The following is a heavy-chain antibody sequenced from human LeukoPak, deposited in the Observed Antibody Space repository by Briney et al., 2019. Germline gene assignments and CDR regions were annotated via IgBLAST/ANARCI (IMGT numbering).Heavy chain of an antibody. CDR1: GGSISSGDDY. CDR2: IYYSGST. CDR3: ARDLLNEGNHLDY. J-gene: IGHJ4*02. D-gene: IGHD4-23*01. V-gene: IGHV4-30-4*01. Sequence: PSQTLSLTCTVSGGSISSGDDYWSWIRQPPGKGLEWIGYIYYSGSTYYNPSLKSRVTISVDTSKNQFSLKLSSVTAADTAVYYCARDLLNEGNHLDYWGQGTLVTVSS.